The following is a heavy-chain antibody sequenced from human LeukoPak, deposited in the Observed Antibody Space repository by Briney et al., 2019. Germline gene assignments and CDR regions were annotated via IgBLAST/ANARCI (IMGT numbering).Heavy chain of an antibody. CDR2: LSGGGDST. CDR1: GFTFSSNA. V-gene: IGHV3-23*01. J-gene: IGHJ4*02. D-gene: IGHD3-3*01. CDR3: ARLREIPVFGVVTKSTSYFDY. Sequence: GGSLRLSCEASGFTFSSNAMSWVRQAPGKGLEWVSALSGGGDSTYYADSVKGRFTISRDNSKNTLYLQMNSLRAEDTAVYYCARLREIPVFGVVTKSTSYFDYWGQGTLVTVSS.